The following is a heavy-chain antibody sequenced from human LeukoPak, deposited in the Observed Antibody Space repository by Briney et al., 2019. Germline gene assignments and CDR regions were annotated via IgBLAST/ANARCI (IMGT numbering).Heavy chain of an antibody. D-gene: IGHD6-13*01. CDR1: GFTFDDYG. CDR3: AKDRQLGGWFDP. V-gene: IGHV3-23*01. J-gene: IGHJ5*02. CDR2: ISGRGDRT. Sequence: PGGSLRLSCAASGFTFDDYGMSWVRQAPGKGLEWVSVISGRGDRTYYADSVKGRFTISRDNSKNTLYLQMNSLRVGDTAVYYCAKDRQLGGWFDPWGQGTLVTVSS.